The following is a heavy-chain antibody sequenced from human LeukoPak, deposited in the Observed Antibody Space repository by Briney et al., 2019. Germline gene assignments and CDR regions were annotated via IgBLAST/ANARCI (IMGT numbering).Heavy chain of an antibody. Sequence: GSLRLFCAASGFTYDDYGMSWVRQAPGKGLEWVSGINWNGGSTGYADSVKGRFTIPRDNAKNSLYLQMNSLRAEDTALYYCARVLPYDNWFDPWGQGTLVTVSS. V-gene: IGHV3-20*04. J-gene: IGHJ5*02. CDR3: ARVLPYDNWFDP. CDR2: INWNGGST. CDR1: GFTYDDYG. D-gene: IGHD5-12*01.